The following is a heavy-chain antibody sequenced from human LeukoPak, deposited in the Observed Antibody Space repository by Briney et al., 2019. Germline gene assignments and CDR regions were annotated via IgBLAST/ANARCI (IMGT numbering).Heavy chain of an antibody. CDR1: GGTFSSYA. Sequence: SVKVSCKASGGTFSSYAISWVRQAPGQGLEWMGRIIPILGIANYAQKFQGRVTITADKSTSTACMELSSLRSEDTAVYYCARGYSSSWYEPPFGMDVWGQGTTVTVSS. J-gene: IGHJ6*02. D-gene: IGHD6-13*01. CDR2: IIPILGIA. V-gene: IGHV1-69*04. CDR3: ARGYSSSWYEPPFGMDV.